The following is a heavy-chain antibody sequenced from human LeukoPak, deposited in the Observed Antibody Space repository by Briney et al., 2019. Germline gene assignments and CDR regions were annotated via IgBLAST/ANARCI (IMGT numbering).Heavy chain of an antibody. CDR3: VTGSGGARLDY. D-gene: IGHD3-10*01. CDR2: IRSKVDGETT. CDR1: GFTLTNFW. Sequence: GGSLRLSCAASGFTLTNFWMSWVRQAPGKGLEWVARIRSKVDGETTNYPAPLKGRVTISRDDLKNTLYLQMNNLKIEDTAVYYCVTGSGGARLDYWGQGTLVTVSS. J-gene: IGHJ4*02. V-gene: IGHV3-15*05.